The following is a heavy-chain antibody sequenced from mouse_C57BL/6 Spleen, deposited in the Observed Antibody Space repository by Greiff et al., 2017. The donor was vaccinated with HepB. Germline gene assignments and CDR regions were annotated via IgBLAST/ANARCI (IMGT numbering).Heavy chain of an antibody. V-gene: IGHV1-5*01. D-gene: IGHD1-1*01. CDR1: GYTFTSYW. CDR2: IYPGNSDT. J-gene: IGHJ2*01. Sequence: EVQLVESGTVLARPGASVKMSCKTSGYTFTSYWMHWVKQRPGQGLEWIGAIYPGNSDTSYNQKFKGKAKLTAVTSASTAYMELSSLTNEDSAVYYCTRITTVVATGNDFDYWGQGTTLTVSS. CDR3: TRITTVVATGNDFDY.